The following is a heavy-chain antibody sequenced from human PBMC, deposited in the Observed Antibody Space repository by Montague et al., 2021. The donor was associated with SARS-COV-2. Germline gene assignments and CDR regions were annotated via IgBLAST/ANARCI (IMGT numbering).Heavy chain of an antibody. Sequence: SETLSLTCTVSGDSISSFYWNWIRQPDGKGLDWIGRIYASGGTNYNPSLKSRVTMSVDTSKNQFSLKLNSVTAADTAVYYCGRGVVAATPVVDYWGRGTLVSVSS. CDR1: GDSISSFY. CDR2: IYASGGT. D-gene: IGHD2-15*01. V-gene: IGHV4-4*07. J-gene: IGHJ4*02. CDR3: GRGVVAATPVVDY.